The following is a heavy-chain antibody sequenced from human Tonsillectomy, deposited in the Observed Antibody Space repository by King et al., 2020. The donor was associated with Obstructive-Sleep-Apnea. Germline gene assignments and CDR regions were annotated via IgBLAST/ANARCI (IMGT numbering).Heavy chain of an antibody. CDR1: GGSISSTSYY. D-gene: IGHD2-15*01. J-gene: IGHJ4*02. CDR3: TRSLLVVSATYFFDY. CDR2: IYYTGNT. Sequence: QLQESGPGLVKPSENLSLTCTVSGGSISSTSYYWGWIRQPPGKGLEWIGSIYYTGNTYYNPSLKSRVTISVDTSKNQFSLKLSSVTAADTAVYYCTRSLLVVSATYFFDYWGQGTLVTVSS. V-gene: IGHV4-39*01.